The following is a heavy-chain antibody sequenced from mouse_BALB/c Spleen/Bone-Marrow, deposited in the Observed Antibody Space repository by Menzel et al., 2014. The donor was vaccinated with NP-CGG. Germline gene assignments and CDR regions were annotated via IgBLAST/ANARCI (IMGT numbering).Heavy chain of an antibody. Sequence: LQQPGSELVRPGASVKLSCKASGYTFTSYWMRWVKQRPGQGLEWIGNIYPGSGSTNYDEKFKSKATLTVDTSSSTAYMQLSSLTSEDSAVYYCTRRYEIYYAMDYWGQGTSVTVSS. V-gene: IGHV1S22*01. D-gene: IGHD2-14*01. J-gene: IGHJ4*01. CDR1: GYTFTSYW. CDR2: IYPGSGST. CDR3: TRRYEIYYAMDY.